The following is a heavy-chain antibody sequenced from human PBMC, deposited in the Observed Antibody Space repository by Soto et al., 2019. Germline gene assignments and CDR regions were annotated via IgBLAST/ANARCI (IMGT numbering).Heavy chain of an antibody. Sequence: EVKLVESGGGWVQPGRSLRLSCAASGFSFDDYAMHWVRQLPGKGLEWVAGIGWRSFTLGYANSVKGRFTISRDNAQNFLYLQMDDLRAEDSALYFCAKDRLASSRGLFDVWCQGTLVTVSS. J-gene: IGHJ4*02. CDR2: IGWRSFTL. CDR1: GFSFDDYA. V-gene: IGHV3-9*01. D-gene: IGHD2-21*01. CDR3: AKDRLASSRGLFDV.